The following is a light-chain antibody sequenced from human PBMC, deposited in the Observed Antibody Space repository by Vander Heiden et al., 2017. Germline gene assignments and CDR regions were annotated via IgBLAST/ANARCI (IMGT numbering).Light chain of an antibody. V-gene: IGKV3-20*01. Sequence: EIVVTQSPGTLSLSPGERAILSCRASQSVSSSYLAWYQQKPGQAPRLLIYGASNRATGIPDRFSGSWSGSDFTLSISRLEPEDFAVYYCHHYGTSPPITFGQGTRLEIK. CDR1: QSVSSSY. J-gene: IGKJ5*01. CDR2: GAS. CDR3: HHYGTSPPIT.